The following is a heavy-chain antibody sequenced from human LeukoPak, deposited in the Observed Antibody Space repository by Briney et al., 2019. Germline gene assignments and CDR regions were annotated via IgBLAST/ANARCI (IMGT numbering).Heavy chain of an antibody. CDR3: ARDLSRGVTTPFEY. Sequence: ASVNVSCKASGYSFTAYYMHWVRQAPGQGLEWMGWINPNSGGTNYAQKFQGRVTMTRDTSISTAYMELSRLRSDATAVYYCARDLSRGVTTPFEYWGQGTLVTVSS. CDR2: INPNSGGT. D-gene: IGHD4-17*01. J-gene: IGHJ4*02. CDR1: GYSFTAYY. V-gene: IGHV1-2*02.